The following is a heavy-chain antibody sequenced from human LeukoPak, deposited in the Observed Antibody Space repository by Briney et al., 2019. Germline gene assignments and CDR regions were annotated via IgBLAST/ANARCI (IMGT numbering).Heavy chain of an antibody. CDR1: GFTLNTYA. CDR3: AKAVADYFFDY. CDR2: IGGSGSST. Sequence: GGSLRLSCAASGFTLNTYAMSWVRQAPGKGLEWVSGIGGSGSSTYYAESVKGRFTISRDNSKNTLYLQMNSLRAEDTAAYYCAKAVADYFFDYWGQGTLVTVSS. J-gene: IGHJ4*02. D-gene: IGHD2-21*02. V-gene: IGHV3-23*01.